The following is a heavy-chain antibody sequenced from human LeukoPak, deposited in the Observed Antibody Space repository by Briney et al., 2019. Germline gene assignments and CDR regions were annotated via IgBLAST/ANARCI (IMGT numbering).Heavy chain of an antibody. J-gene: IGHJ4*02. CDR1: GFTFSSYW. D-gene: IGHD3-22*01. Sequence: GGSLRLSCAASGFTFSSYWMSWVRQAPGKGLGWVANIKQDGSEKYYVDSVKGRFTISRDNAKNSLYLQMNSLRAEDTAVYYCARHYYDSSGYLDYWGQGTLVTVSS. V-gene: IGHV3-7*01. CDR3: ARHYYDSSGYLDY. CDR2: IKQDGSEK.